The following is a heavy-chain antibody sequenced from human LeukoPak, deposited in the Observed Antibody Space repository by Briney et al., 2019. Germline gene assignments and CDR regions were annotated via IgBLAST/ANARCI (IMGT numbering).Heavy chain of an antibody. CDR3: ARDLKIGYNSGWYSFDF. CDR2: IYYSGTT. Sequence: SETLSLTCTVSGGSISSYYWSWIRQPPGKGLEWIGYIYYSGTTNYNPSLKSRATISVDTSKNQFSLKVISVTAADTAVYYCARDLKIGYNSGWYSFDFWGQGILVTVSS. CDR1: GGSISSYY. J-gene: IGHJ4*02. V-gene: IGHV4-59*01. D-gene: IGHD6-19*01.